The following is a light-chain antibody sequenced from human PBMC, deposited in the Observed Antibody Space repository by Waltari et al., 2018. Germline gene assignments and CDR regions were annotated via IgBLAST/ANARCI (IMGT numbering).Light chain of an antibody. V-gene: IGKV3-20*01. Sequence: VLTQSQGTLTSSAAERVTVSCRTSQSVGRSLAWYQQKPGQAPRPLIYDAFSRDTGIADRFSGSGSGTDFSLTISRLDPEDFAVYDCQMYVRLPVTFGQGTKVEIK. CDR2: DAF. J-gene: IGKJ1*01. CDR1: QSVGRS. CDR3: QMYVRLPVT.